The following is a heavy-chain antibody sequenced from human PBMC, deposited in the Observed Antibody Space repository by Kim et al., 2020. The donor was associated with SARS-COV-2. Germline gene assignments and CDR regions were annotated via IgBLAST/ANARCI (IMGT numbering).Heavy chain of an antibody. Sequence: SETLSLTCTVSGGSISSYYWSWIRQPPGKGLEWIGYIYYSGSTNYNPSLKSRVTISVDTSKNQFSLKLSSVTAADTAVYYCARGGGGFDWRRPLKPNAFDIWGQGTMVTVSS. D-gene: IGHD3-9*01. CDR2: IYYSGST. CDR3: ARGGGGFDWRRPLKPNAFDI. J-gene: IGHJ3*02. CDR1: GGSISSYY. V-gene: IGHV4-59*01.